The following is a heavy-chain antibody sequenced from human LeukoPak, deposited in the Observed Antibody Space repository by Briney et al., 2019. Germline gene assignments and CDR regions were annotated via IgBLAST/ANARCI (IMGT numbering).Heavy chain of an antibody. CDR3: TRGPSKSYSTRPFDY. D-gene: IGHD1-26*01. CDR2: MNPNSDNT. Sequence: GASVKVSCKASGYTFISYDINWVRQATGQGLEWMGWMNPNSDNTGYAQKFQGRVTMTRNTSINTAYMELSSLRSEDTAVCYCTRGPSKSYSTRPFDYWGQGTLVTVSS. CDR1: GYTFISYD. J-gene: IGHJ4*02. V-gene: IGHV1-8*01.